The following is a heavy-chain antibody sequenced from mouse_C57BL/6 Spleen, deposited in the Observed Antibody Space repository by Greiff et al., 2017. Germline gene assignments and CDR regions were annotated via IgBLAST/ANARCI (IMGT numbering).Heavy chain of an antibody. D-gene: IGHD2-1*01. V-gene: IGHV5-17*01. J-gene: IGHJ4*01. CDR2: ISSGSSTI. CDR3: ASRGDGKRVYAMDY. Sequence: EVQRVESGGGLVKPGGSLKLSCAASGFTFSDYGMHWVRQAPEKGLEWVAYISSGSSTIYYADTVKGRFTISRDNAKKTLFLQMTSLRSEDTAMYYCASRGDGKRVYAMDYWGQGTSATVSS. CDR1: GFTFSDYG.